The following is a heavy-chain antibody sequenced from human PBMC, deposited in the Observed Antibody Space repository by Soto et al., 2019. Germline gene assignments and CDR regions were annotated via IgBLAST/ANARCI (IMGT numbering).Heavy chain of an antibody. Sequence: KSSETLSLTCTVSGGSIATSSYFWAWIRRPPGKGLEWIGSIDHRGTIYNNPSLKSRVTISVDTSKNHFSLKLDSVTAADTALYYCSRRAPEGFDPWGQGTLVTVSS. CDR1: GGSIATSSYF. V-gene: IGHV4-39*02. CDR3: SRRAPEGFDP. CDR2: IDHRGTI. J-gene: IGHJ5*02.